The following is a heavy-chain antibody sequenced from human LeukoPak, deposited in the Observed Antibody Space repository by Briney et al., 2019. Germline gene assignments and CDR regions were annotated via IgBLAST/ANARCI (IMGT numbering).Heavy chain of an antibody. CDR2: IYYSGST. CDR1: GGSVSSGSYY. D-gene: IGHD3-22*01. J-gene: IGHJ4*02. V-gene: IGHV4-61*01. Sequence: SETLSLTCTVSGGSVSSGSYYWSWIRQPPGKGLEWIGYIYYSGSTNYNPSLKSRVTISVDTSKNQFSLKLSSVTAADTAVYYCAREPHPYYDSSGSYFDYWGQGTLVTVSS. CDR3: AREPHPYYDSSGSYFDY.